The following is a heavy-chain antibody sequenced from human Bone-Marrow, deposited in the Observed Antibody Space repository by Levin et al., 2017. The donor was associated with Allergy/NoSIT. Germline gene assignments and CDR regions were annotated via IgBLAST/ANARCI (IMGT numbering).Heavy chain of an antibody. CDR3: ARHNHLTVTADY. D-gene: IGHD4-17*01. J-gene: IGHJ4*02. CDR1: GFIFSSYG. CDR2: TSYDGSNK. Sequence: GGSLRLSCAASGFIFSSYGMHWVRQAPGKGLEWVALTSYDGSNKYYADSVKGRFTISRDNSKNTLYLQMNSLRAEDTAVYYCARHNHLTVTADYWGQGTLVTVSS. V-gene: IGHV3-30*03.